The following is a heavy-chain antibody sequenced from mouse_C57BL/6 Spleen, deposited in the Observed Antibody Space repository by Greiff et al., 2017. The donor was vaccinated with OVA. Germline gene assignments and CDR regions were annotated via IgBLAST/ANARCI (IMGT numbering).Heavy chain of an antibody. CDR2: ISSGGDYI. CDR1: GFTFSSYA. J-gene: IGHJ1*03. V-gene: IGHV5-9-1*02. CDR3: TRDLTTVVGDWYFDV. Sequence: EVQLVESGEGLVKPGGSLKLSCAASGFTFSSYAMSWVRQTPEKRLEWVAYISSGGDYIYYADTVKGRFTISRDNARNTLYLQMSSLKSEDTAMYYCTRDLTTVVGDWYFDVWGTGTTVTVSS. D-gene: IGHD1-1*01.